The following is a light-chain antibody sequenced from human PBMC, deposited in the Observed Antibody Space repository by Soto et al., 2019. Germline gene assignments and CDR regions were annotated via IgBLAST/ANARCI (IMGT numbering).Light chain of an antibody. V-gene: IGKV1-39*01. Sequence: DIQMTQSPSSLSASVGDRVTITCRASQTISSYLNWYQQKPGKAPKLLIYAASSLQSGVPSRFSGSGSGTDFTPTISSLQPEDFATYYCQQSHSIPYTFGQGTKLEIK. J-gene: IGKJ2*01. CDR3: QQSHSIPYT. CDR1: QTISSY. CDR2: AAS.